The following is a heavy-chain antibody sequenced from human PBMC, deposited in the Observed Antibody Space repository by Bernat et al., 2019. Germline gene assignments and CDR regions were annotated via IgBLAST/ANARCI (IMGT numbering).Heavy chain of an antibody. J-gene: IGHJ4*02. V-gene: IGHV1-69*02. CDR1: GGTFSSYT. CDR2: IIPILGIA. Sequence: QVQLVQSGAEVKKPGSSVKVSCKASGGTFSSYTISWVRQAPGQGLEWMGRIIPILGIANYAQKFQGRVPITADKSTSTAYMELSSLSSEDTAVYYCARVAHGGNDVYWGQGTLVTVSS. D-gene: IGHD4-23*01. CDR3: ARVAHGGNDVY.